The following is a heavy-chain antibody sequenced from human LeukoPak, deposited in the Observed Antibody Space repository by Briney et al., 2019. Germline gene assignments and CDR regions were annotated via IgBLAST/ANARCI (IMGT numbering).Heavy chain of an antibody. V-gene: IGHV4-34*01. CDR1: GGSFSGYY. D-gene: IGHD4-17*01. CDR2: INHSGST. J-gene: IGHJ3*02. Sequence: SETLSLTCAVYGGSFSGYYWSWIRQPPGKGLEWIGEINHSGSTNYNPSLKSRVTISVDTSKNQFSLKLSSVTAADTAVYYCARAAVTTGYAFDIWGQGTMVTVSS. CDR3: ARAAVTTGYAFDI.